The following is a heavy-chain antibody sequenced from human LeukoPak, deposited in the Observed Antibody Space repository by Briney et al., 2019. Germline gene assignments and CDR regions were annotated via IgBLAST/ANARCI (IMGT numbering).Heavy chain of an antibody. V-gene: IGHV4-31*03. J-gene: IGHJ4*02. Sequence: SETLSLTCTVSGGSISSGGYYWSWIRQHPGKGQEWIGYIYYSGSTYYNPSLKSRVTISVDTSKNQFSLKLSSVTAADTAVYYCARVRASFLDYWGQGTLVTVSS. CDR1: GGSISSGGYY. CDR2: IYYSGST. CDR3: ARVRASFLDY.